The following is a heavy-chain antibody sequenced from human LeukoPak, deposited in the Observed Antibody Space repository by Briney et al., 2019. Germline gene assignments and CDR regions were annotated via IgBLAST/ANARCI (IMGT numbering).Heavy chain of an antibody. Sequence: PGGSLRLSCAASGFTFSSYGMHWVRQAPGKGLEWVAVIWYDGSNKYYADSVKGRFTISRDNSKNTLYLQMNSLRAEDTAVYYCARPGSSGWSRDYYYYYGMDVWGQGTTVTVSS. V-gene: IGHV3-33*01. J-gene: IGHJ6*02. CDR2: IWYDGSNK. CDR3: ARPGSSGWSRDYYYYYGMDV. D-gene: IGHD6-19*01. CDR1: GFTFSSYG.